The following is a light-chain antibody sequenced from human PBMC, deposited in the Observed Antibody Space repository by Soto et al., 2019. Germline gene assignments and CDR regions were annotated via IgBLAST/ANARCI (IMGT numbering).Light chain of an antibody. V-gene: IGLV2-14*01. CDR3: SSYTSSSSYV. CDR2: DVS. J-gene: IGLJ1*01. CDR1: SSDVGTYNS. Sequence: QSALTQPASVSGSPGQSITISCTGTSSDVGTYNSVSWYQQYPGKAPKLMIHDVSNRPSGVSNRFSDSKSGNTTSLTISGLQAEDEADYYCSSYTSSSSYVFGSGTKLTVL.